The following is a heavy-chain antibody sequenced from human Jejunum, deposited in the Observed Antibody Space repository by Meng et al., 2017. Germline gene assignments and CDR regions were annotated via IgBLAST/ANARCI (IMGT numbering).Heavy chain of an antibody. CDR1: GFTFSSYG. CDR2: ISGSGSNT. J-gene: IGHJ3*02. D-gene: IGHD1-26*01. V-gene: IGHV3-23*01. CDR3: AKEVGLRGPFDI. Sequence: GESLKISCAASGFTFSSYGMGWVRQVPGKGLEWVSAISGSGSNTYYADSVKGRLTISRDNSKNTLYLQMNSLRAEDTAVYYCAKEVGLRGPFDIWGQGTMVTVSS.